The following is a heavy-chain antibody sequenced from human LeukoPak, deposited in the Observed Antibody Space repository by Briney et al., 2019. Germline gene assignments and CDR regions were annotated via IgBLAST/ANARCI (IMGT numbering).Heavy chain of an antibody. V-gene: IGHV3-21*01. CDR3: ARERHPLWFGELSPFDY. Sequence: PGGSLRLSCAASGFTVSTNYMSWVRQAPGKGLEWVSSISSSSSYIYYADSVKGRFTISRDNAKNSLYLQMNSLRAEDTAVYYCARERHPLWFGELSPFDYWGQGTLVTVSS. CDR1: GFTVSTNY. CDR2: ISSSSSYI. J-gene: IGHJ4*02. D-gene: IGHD3-10*01.